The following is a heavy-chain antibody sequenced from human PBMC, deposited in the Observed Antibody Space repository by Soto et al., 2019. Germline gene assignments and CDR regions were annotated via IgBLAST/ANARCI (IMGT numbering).Heavy chain of an antibody. Sequence: TFSGGSIISGGYYWSWIRQHPVKGLEWIGYIYYSGSTYYNPSLKSRVTISVDTSKNQFSLKLSSVTAADTAVYYCARRRITMVRGVISGFDPWGQGTLVTVSS. J-gene: IGHJ5*02. V-gene: IGHV4-31*03. CDR1: GGSIISGGYY. CDR2: IYYSGST. CDR3: ARRRITMVRGVISGFDP. D-gene: IGHD3-10*01.